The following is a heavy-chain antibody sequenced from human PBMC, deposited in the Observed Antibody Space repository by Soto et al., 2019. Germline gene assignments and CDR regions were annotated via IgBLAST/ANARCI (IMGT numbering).Heavy chain of an antibody. CDR1: GDTISTGGYT. J-gene: IGHJ4*02. Sequence: PSETLSLTCDVSGDTISTGGYTWAWIRQPPGKALEWLGEIYHIGSTKYNPSLKSRVTMSVDKSKNNFSLNLRSVTAADTAVYYCASKPYNWNTWMVYWGPGILVTVSS. CDR2: IYHIGST. D-gene: IGHD1-1*01. CDR3: ASKPYNWNTWMVY. V-gene: IGHV4-30-2*01.